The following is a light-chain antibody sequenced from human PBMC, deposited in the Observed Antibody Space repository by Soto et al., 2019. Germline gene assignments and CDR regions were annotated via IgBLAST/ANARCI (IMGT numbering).Light chain of an antibody. Sequence: DIQMNQSPSSLSASVGDRVTITCRAGQSISRYLNWYQQKPGKAPELLIYAASSLQSGVPSSFTGGGSGTEFTLTISSLQPEDFATYYCQQTYSTPFTFGQGTRLEIK. J-gene: IGKJ5*01. V-gene: IGKV1-39*01. CDR1: QSISRY. CDR2: AAS. CDR3: QQTYSTPFT.